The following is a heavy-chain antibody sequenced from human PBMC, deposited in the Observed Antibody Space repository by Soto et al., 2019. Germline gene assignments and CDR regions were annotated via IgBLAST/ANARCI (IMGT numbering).Heavy chain of an antibody. CDR2: IYKSTTT. CDR3: ARGRYCLTGRCFPNWFDS. Sequence: SETLSLTCSVSGDSISTVDYFWAWIRQPPGQALEYIGYIYKSTTTYYNPSFESRVAISLDTSKSQFSLTVASVTAADTAVYFCARGRYCLTGRCFPNWFDSWGQGTLVTVSS. J-gene: IGHJ5*01. V-gene: IGHV4-30-4*01. D-gene: IGHD2-15*01. CDR1: GDSISTVDYF.